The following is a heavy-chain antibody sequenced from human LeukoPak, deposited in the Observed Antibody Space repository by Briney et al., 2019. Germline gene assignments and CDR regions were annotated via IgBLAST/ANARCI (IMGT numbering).Heavy chain of an antibody. CDR2: INHSGST. CDR1: GGSFSGYY. Sequence: SETLSLTCAVYGGSFSGYYWSWIRQPPGKGLEWIGEINHSGSTNYNPSLKSRVTISVDTSKNQFSLKLSSVTAADTAVYYCASVSYCSSTSCYSRSYYYYYMDVWGKGTTVTVSS. V-gene: IGHV4-34*01. D-gene: IGHD2-2*01. CDR3: ASVSYCSSTSCYSRSYYYYYMDV. J-gene: IGHJ6*03.